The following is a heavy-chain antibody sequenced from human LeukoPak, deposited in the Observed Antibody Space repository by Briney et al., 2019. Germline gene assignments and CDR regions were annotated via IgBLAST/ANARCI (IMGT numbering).Heavy chain of an antibody. CDR1: GYTFTSYY. J-gene: IGHJ6*04. V-gene: IGHV1-46*01. Sequence: ASVKVSCKASGYTFTSYYMHWVRQAPGQGLEWMGIINPSGGSTSYAQKFQGRVTMTRDMSTSTVYMELSSLRSGDTAVYYCARPSIAAAGGWVWGKGTTVTVSS. CDR3: ARPSIAAAGGWV. D-gene: IGHD6-13*01. CDR2: INPSGGST.